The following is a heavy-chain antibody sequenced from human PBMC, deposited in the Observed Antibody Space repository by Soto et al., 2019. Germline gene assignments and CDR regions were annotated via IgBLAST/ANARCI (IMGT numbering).Heavy chain of an antibody. V-gene: IGHV1-2*02. CDR2: INPNSGGT. CDR1: GYTFTGYY. D-gene: IGHD6-19*01. J-gene: IGHJ6*02. Sequence: ASVKVSCKASGYTFTGYYMHWVRQAPGQGLEWMGWINPNSGGTNYAQKFQGRVTMTRDTSISTAYMELSRLRSDDTAVYYCARAADSSGWYRGPYYYYGMDVWGQVTTVTVSS. CDR3: ARAADSSGWYRGPYYYYGMDV.